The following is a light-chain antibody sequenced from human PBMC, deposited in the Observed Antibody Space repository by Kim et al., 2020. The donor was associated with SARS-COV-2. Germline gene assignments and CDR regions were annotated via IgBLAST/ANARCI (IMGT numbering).Light chain of an antibody. Sequence: SASVGDGVTNTCRASQDISNWLAWYQQKPGKAPKLLIYGASSLQSGVPSRFSGSGSGTDFTLTVSSLQPEDFAMYYCQQANKFPFTFGQGTKLEI. V-gene: IGKV1-12*01. CDR3: QQANKFPFT. CDR1: QDISNW. CDR2: GAS. J-gene: IGKJ2*01.